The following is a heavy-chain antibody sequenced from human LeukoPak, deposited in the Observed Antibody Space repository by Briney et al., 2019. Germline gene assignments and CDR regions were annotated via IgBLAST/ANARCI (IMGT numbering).Heavy chain of an antibody. D-gene: IGHD6-19*01. V-gene: IGHV4-34*01. CDR2: INHSGST. CDR3: ARHIYSSAAWFDP. Sequence: SETLSLTCTVSGGSISSYYWSWIRQPPGKGLEWIGEINHSGSTNYNPSLKSRVTISVDTSKNQFSLKLSSVTAADTAVYYCARHIYSSAAWFDPWGQGTLVTVSS. J-gene: IGHJ5*02. CDR1: GGSISSYY.